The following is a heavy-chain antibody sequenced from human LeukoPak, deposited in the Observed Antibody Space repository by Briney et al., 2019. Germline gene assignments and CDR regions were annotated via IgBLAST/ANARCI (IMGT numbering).Heavy chain of an antibody. D-gene: IGHD6-13*01. Sequence: GGSLRLSCAASGFTFSSYWMNWVRQAPGKGLEWVADINQDGSEKFYVDSVKGRFTISRDNAKNSLYLQLNSLRAEDTAVYYCTREGITAAADYWGQGTLVTVSS. CDR2: INQDGSEK. CDR1: GFTFSSYW. V-gene: IGHV3-7*01. J-gene: IGHJ4*02. CDR3: TREGITAAADY.